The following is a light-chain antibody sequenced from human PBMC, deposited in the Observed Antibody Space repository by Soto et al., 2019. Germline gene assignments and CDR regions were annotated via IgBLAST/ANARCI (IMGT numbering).Light chain of an antibody. CDR1: QSISSY. Sequence: EIVLTQSPATLSLSPGERATLSXRAGQSISSYLAWYQQKPGQAPRLLIYDASNRATGIPARFSGSGSGTDFTLTISSLEPEDFAVYYCQQRSNWPRGTFGQGTKVDI. V-gene: IGKV3-11*01. CDR2: DAS. J-gene: IGKJ1*01. CDR3: QQRSNWPRGT.